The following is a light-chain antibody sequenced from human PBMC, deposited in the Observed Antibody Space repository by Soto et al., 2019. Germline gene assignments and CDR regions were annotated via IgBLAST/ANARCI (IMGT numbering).Light chain of an antibody. CDR2: GAS. CDR3: QQYNEWPLT. CDR1: QSVFSN. J-gene: IGKJ4*01. V-gene: IGKV3-15*01. Sequence: EIVMTQSPATLSVSPGERATLSCRASQSVFSNLAWYQQKPGQAPRLLIYGASTRATGIPARFSGSGSGTEFTLTISRLPSEDFAVYYCQQYNEWPLTFGGGTKVEIK.